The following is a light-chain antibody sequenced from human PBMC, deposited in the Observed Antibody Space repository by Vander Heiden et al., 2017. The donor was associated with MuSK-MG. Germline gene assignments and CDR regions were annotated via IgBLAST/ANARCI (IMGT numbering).Light chain of an antibody. CDR1: SSDVGSYTL. J-gene: IGLJ2*01. CDR3: CSYAGSSTWV. Sequence: QSALTQPASVSGPPGQPTTISCTGTSSDVGSYTLLSWYQQHPGNAPKLMIYEGSKRPSGVSNRFSGSKSGNTAFMTIAGLQAEDDAYYYCCSYAGSSTWVFGGGTKLTVL. V-gene: IGLV2-23*01. CDR2: EGS.